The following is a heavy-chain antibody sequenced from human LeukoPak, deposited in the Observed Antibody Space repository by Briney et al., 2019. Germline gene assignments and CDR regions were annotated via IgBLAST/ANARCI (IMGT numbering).Heavy chain of an antibody. J-gene: IGHJ3*02. V-gene: IGHV4-34*01. CDR2: INHSGST. Sequence: PSETLSLTCAVYGGSFSGYYWSWIRQPPGKGLEWIGEINHSGSTNYNPSLKSRVTISVDTSKNQFSLKLSSVTAADTAVYYCAKDRAPSSTEKLHFDIWGQGTMVTVSS. CDR3: AKDRAPSSTEKLHFDI. CDR1: GGSFSGYY. D-gene: IGHD6-6*01.